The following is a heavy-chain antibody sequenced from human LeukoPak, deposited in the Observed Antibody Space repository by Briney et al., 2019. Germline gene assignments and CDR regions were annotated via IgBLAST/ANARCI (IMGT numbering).Heavy chain of an antibody. CDR3: ARDSPNGVVAVDVQEGFDP. CDR2: IYHSGKT. CDR1: GYSIGSGYH. Sequence: SETLSLTCAVSGYSIGSGYHWGWIRQPPGKGLEWIGSIYHSGKTYYNPSLKSRLTISLDTSKNQFSLKLTSVTAADTAVYYCARDSPNGVVAVDVQEGFDPWGQGTLVTVSS. D-gene: IGHD2-2*01. V-gene: IGHV4-38-2*02. J-gene: IGHJ5*02.